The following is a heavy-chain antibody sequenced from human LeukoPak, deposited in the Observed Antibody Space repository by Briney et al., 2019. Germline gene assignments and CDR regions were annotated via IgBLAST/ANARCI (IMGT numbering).Heavy chain of an antibody. CDR3: ARDGSGPAIVVVPAAMGGWFDP. CDR1: GGSISSYY. CDR2: IYTSGST. V-gene: IGHV4-4*07. J-gene: IGHJ5*02. Sequence: SETLSLTRTVSGGSISSYYWSWIRQPAGKGLEWIGRIYTSGSTNYNPSLKSRVTMSVDTSKNQFSLKLSSVTAADTAVYYCARDGSGPAIVVVPAAMGGWFDPWGQGTLVTVSS. D-gene: IGHD2-2*01.